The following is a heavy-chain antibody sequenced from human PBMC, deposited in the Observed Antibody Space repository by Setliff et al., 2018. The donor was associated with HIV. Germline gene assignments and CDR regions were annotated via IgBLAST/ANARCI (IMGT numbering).Heavy chain of an antibody. CDR3: ARDFCGSSCSSGYGYFDH. Sequence: PGGSLRLSCAASGFTFSSYSMNWVRQAPGKGLEWVSFISGNSGAVTYADSVKGRFTTSRDNARNSLYLEMNSLRADDTAVYYCARDFCGSSCSSGYGYFDHWGQGTLVTVSS. CDR1: GFTFSSYS. D-gene: IGHD2-15*01. V-gene: IGHV3-48*01. J-gene: IGHJ4*02. CDR2: ISGNSGAV.